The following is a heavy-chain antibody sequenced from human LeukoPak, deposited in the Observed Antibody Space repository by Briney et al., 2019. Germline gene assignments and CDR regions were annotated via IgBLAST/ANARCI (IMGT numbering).Heavy chain of an antibody. CDR1: GFTFSSYS. D-gene: IGHD3-16*01. Sequence: GGSLRLSCAASGFTFSSYSMNWVRQAPGKGLEWVSSISSSSSYIYYADSVKGRFTISRDNSKNTLYLQMNSLRAEDTAVYYCARFEARDKAFDIWGQGTMVTVSS. J-gene: IGHJ3*02. V-gene: IGHV3-21*04. CDR3: ARFEARDKAFDI. CDR2: ISSSSSYI.